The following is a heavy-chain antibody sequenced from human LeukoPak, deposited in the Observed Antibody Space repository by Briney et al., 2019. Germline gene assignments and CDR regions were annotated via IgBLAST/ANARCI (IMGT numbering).Heavy chain of an antibody. D-gene: IGHD2-2*01. Sequence: ASVKVSCKASGGTFSSYAISWVRQAPGQGLEWMGGIIPIFGTANYAQKFQGRVTITADESTSTAYMELSSLRSEDTAVYYCARKGYCSSTSCYYYGMDVWGQGTTVTVSS. CDR1: GGTFSSYA. CDR2: IIPIFGTA. J-gene: IGHJ6*02. V-gene: IGHV1-69*13. CDR3: ARKGYCSSTSCYYYGMDV.